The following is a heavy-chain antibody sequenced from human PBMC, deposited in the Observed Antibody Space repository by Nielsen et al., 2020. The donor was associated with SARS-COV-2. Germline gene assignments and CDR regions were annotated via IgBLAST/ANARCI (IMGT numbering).Heavy chain of an antibody. Sequence: GESLKISCAASGFTFSSYWMSWVRQAPGKGLEWVANIKQDGSEKYYVDSVKGRFTISRDNAKNSLYLQMNSLRAEDTAVYYCARNDFWSGYYLDYWGQGTLVTVSS. CDR3: ARNDFWSGYYLDY. CDR1: GFTFSSYW. CDR2: IKQDGSEK. V-gene: IGHV3-7*03. J-gene: IGHJ4*02. D-gene: IGHD3-3*01.